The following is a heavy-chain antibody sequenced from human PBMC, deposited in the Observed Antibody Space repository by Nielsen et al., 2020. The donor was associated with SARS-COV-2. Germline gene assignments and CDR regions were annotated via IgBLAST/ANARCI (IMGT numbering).Heavy chain of an antibody. V-gene: IGHV3-23*01. J-gene: IGHJ3*02. CDR3: AKLPAFKMGSSDGFDI. CDR2: ISGAGGTT. Sequence: GSLRLSCAASGFIFSNYVLSWVRQAPGKGLEWVSSISGAGGTTYYTDSVKGRFTISRDNSKNTLYLQMNSLRAEDTAVYYCAKLPAFKMGSSDGFDIWGQGTMVTVSS. D-gene: IGHD5-24*01. CDR1: GFIFSNYV.